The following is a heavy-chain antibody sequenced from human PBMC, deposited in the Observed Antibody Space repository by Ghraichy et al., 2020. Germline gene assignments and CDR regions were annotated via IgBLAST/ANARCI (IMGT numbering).Heavy chain of an antibody. CDR2: ISGSADKT. J-gene: IGHJ4*02. V-gene: IGHV3-23*01. CDR1: GFTFSSYA. D-gene: IGHD2-8*01. CDR3: AKERMGRSTPMVDF. Sequence: RGSLRLSCAASGFTFSSYAMSWVRQAPGKGLEWVSAISGSADKTYYADSVKGRFAISRDNSKNTLYLQMSSLRAEDTAVYYCAKERMGRSTPMVDFWGQGTLVTGSS.